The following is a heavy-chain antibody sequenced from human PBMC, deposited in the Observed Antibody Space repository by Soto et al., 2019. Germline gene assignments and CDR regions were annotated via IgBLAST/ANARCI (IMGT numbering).Heavy chain of an antibody. J-gene: IGHJ3*02. CDR3: ARPETEIEGNDAFDI. Sequence: GGSLRLSCAASGFTVSSNYMSWVRQAPGKGLEWVSVIYSGGSTYYADSVKGRFTISRDNSKNTLYLQMNSLRAEDTAVYYCARPETEIEGNDAFDIWGQGTMVTVSS. CDR2: IYSGGST. CDR1: GFTVSSNY. D-gene: IGHD3-10*01. V-gene: IGHV3-53*01.